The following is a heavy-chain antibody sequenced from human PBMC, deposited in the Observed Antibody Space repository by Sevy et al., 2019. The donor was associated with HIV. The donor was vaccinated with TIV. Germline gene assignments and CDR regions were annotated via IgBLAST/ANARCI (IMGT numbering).Heavy chain of an antibody. CDR1: GGSISSYY. V-gene: IGHV4-59*01. Sequence: SQTLSLTCTVSGGSISSYYWSWIRQPPGKGLEWIGYIYYSGSTNYNPSLKSRVTISVDTSKNQFSLKLSSVTAADTAVYYCARERQLVLDYWGQGTLVTVSS. CDR2: IYYSGST. CDR3: ARERQLVLDY. D-gene: IGHD6-13*01. J-gene: IGHJ4*02.